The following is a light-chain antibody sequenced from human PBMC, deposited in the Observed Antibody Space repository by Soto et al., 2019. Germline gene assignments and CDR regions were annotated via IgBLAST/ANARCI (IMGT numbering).Light chain of an antibody. J-gene: IGKJ5*01. CDR2: DAS. CDR3: QQRLHWPIT. CDR1: QTVGRY. V-gene: IGKV3-11*01. Sequence: EIVLTQSPATLSLSPGDRVTLSCRASQTVGRYLSWYQHSPGQGPRLLVYDASNRATGIPARFSGSGSETDFTLTISRLEPEDFAVYYCQQRLHWPITFGQGTRLEIK.